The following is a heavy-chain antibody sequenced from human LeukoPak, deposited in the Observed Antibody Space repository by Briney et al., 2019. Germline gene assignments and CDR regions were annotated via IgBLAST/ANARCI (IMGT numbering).Heavy chain of an antibody. CDR3: ARGVVIAPQTFDY. J-gene: IGHJ4*02. D-gene: IGHD2-21*01. V-gene: IGHV4-59*01. Sequence: PSETLSLTCTVSGDSISSYYWSWIRQPPGKRLEWIGYIYYSGSTNYNPSLKSRVTISVDTSKNQFSLKLSSVTAADTAVYYCARGVVIAPQTFDYWGQGTLVTVSS. CDR2: IYYSGST. CDR1: GDSISSYY.